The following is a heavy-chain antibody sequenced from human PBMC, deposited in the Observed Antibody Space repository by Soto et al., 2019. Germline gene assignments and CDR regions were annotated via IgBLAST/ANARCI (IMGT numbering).Heavy chain of an antibody. Sequence: GSLRLSCAASGFTFSSYAMSWVRQAPGKGLEWVSAISGSGGSTYYADSVKGRFTVSRDNSKNTLYLQMNSLRAEDTAVYYCAKNPETQLWLKPPYNFDYWGRGTLVTVSS. J-gene: IGHJ4*02. V-gene: IGHV3-23*01. CDR1: GFTFSSYA. D-gene: IGHD5-18*01. CDR3: AKNPETQLWLKPPYNFDY. CDR2: ISGSGGST.